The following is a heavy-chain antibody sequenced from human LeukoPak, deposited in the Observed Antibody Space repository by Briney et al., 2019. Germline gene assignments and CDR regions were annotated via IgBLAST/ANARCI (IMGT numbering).Heavy chain of an antibody. CDR3: VRSGYDYDWFDP. CDR1: GGSFSDYS. CDR2: IIAILDTA. D-gene: IGHD5-12*01. J-gene: IGHJ5*02. V-gene: IGHV1-69*08. Sequence: SVKVSCKASGGSFSDYSISWVRQAPGQGLEWMGRIIAILDTAHYAQKFQGRFTITADKSTTAVYMELSSLRSDDTAVYYCVRSGYDYDWFDPWGQGTLVTVSS.